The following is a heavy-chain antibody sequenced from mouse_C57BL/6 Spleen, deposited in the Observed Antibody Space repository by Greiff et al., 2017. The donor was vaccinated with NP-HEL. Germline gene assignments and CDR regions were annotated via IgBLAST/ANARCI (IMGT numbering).Heavy chain of an antibody. CDR2: IYPGDGDT. Sequence: QVQLQQSGPELVKPGASVKISCKASGYAFSSSWMNWVKQRPGKGLEWIGRIYPGDGDTNYNGKFKGKATLTADKSSSTAYMQLSSLTSEDSAVYFCARGRDGEARFDYWGQGTTLTVSS. V-gene: IGHV1-82*01. J-gene: IGHJ2*01. CDR3: ARGRDGEARFDY. D-gene: IGHD3-3*01. CDR1: GYAFSSSW.